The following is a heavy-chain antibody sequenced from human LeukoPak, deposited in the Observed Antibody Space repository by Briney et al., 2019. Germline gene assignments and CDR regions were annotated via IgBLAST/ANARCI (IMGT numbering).Heavy chain of an antibody. D-gene: IGHD2-21*01. CDR2: IDERGSNA. Sequence: GGSLRLSCAASGFTFSNHWIHWVRQAPGKGLVWVSRIDERGSNAMYADSVKGRFSISRDNAKNTVNLQMNSLRAGDTGVYYCIRDEALWRLDYWGQGTLVTVSS. V-gene: IGHV3-74*03. CDR3: IRDEALWRLDY. J-gene: IGHJ4*02. CDR1: GFTFSNHW.